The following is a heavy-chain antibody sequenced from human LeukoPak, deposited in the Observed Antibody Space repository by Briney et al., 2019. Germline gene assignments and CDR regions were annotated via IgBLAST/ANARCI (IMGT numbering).Heavy chain of an antibody. CDR3: ARSSEGRYYYDSSGFSYYYYYMDV. D-gene: IGHD3-22*01. CDR1: GGSFSGYY. CDR2: IYYSGST. Sequence: SETLSLTCAVYGGSFSGYYWSWIRQPPGKGLEWIGYIYYSGSTYYNPSLRSRVTISVDTSKNQFSLKLSSVTAADTAVYYCARSSEGRYYYDSSGFSYYYYYMDVWGKGTTVTISS. J-gene: IGHJ6*03. V-gene: IGHV4-59*01.